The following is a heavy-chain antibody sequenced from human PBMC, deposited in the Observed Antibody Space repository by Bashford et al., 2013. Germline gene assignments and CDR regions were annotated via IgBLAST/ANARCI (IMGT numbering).Heavy chain of an antibody. D-gene: IGHD2-8*01. J-gene: IGHJ6*03. CDR3: ARSRGNCISGVCYPYYYMDV. Sequence: SSETLSLTCSVSGGSVRSGSYYWTWIRQPQEGTGVDWVYVLRWEHQLQPSLKSRVTISVDTSKNQFSLKLSSVTAADTALYYCARSRGNCISGVCYPYYYMDVWGKGTTVTVSS. CDR2: VLRWEH. V-gene: IGHV4-61*01. CDR1: GGSVRSGSYY.